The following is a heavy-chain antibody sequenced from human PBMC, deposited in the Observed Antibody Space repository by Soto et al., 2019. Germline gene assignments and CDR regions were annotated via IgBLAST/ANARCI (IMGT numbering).Heavy chain of an antibody. Sequence: GESLKISCTVSGYTFSTYWIGWVRQMPGKGLECMGIIYPADSDTRYSPSFQGQVSISVDQSITTAYLEWSSLKASDSAIYYCARLPSIPGRYYFDYWGQGTLVTVSS. D-gene: IGHD1-1*01. CDR3: ARLPSIPGRYYFDY. V-gene: IGHV5-51*01. CDR1: GYTFSTYW. CDR2: IYPADSDT. J-gene: IGHJ4*02.